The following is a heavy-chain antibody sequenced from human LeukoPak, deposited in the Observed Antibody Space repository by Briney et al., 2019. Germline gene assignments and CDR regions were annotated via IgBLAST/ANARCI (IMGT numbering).Heavy chain of an antibody. Sequence: GGSLRLSCAASGFTFSSYWMHWVRQAPGKGLVWVSRINSDGSSTSYADSVKGRFTISGDNAKNTLYLQMNSLRAEDTAVYYCARDYGDYSYYFDYWGQGTLVTVSS. V-gene: IGHV3-74*01. D-gene: IGHD4-17*01. J-gene: IGHJ4*02. CDR3: ARDYGDYSYYFDY. CDR1: GFTFSSYW. CDR2: INSDGSST.